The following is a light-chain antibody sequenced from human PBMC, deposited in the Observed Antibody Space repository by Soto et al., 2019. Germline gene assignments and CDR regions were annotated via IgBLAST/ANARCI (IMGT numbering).Light chain of an antibody. CDR3: QQYRGWPRT. V-gene: IGKV3D-15*01. J-gene: IGKJ1*01. Sequence: EIVLTQSPATLSVSPGERVTLSCRASQSVDINLAWYQQKPGQAPRLLIYGASTRATDMPVRFRGSGAGADFTLTISRLQSEDSAVYYCQQYRGWPRTFGQGTKVEIK. CDR2: GAS. CDR1: QSVDIN.